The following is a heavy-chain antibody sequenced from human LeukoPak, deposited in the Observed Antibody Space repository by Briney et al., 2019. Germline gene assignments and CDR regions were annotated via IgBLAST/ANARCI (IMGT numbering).Heavy chain of an antibody. Sequence: GGSLRLSCAASGFTFSTYAMSWVRQAAGKGLEWVSLISGSGGGTYYADSVKGRFTISRDNSKNTLYLQLNSLRVEDTAVYYCARGARNDAFDIWGQGTMVTVSS. J-gene: IGHJ3*02. CDR3: ARGARNDAFDI. CDR1: GFTFSTYA. CDR2: ISGSGGGT. V-gene: IGHV3-23*01.